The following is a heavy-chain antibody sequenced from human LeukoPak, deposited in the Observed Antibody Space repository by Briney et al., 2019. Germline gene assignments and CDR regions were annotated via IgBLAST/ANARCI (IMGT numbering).Heavy chain of an antibody. CDR2: INPNSGGT. J-gene: IGHJ4*02. Sequence: ASVKVSCKASGYTFTGNFIHWVRQAPGQGLEWMGWINPNSGGTNYAQKFQGRVTMTRDTTISTAYLGLSRLRSDDTAVYYCARGGRDYGDYIWGIGIDYWGQGTLVTVSS. CDR1: GYTFTGNF. D-gene: IGHD4-17*01. V-gene: IGHV1-2*02. CDR3: ARGGRDYGDYIWGIGIDY.